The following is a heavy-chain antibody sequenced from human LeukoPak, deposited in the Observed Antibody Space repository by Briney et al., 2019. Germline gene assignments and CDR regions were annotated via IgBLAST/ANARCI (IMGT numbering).Heavy chain of an antibody. CDR1: GFAFNNCA. CDR2: ISGSGNYI. CDR3: AREEDGRYAYGL. Sequence: GGSLRLSCAASGFAFNNCAMHWVRLAPGRGLEWVSSISGSGNYIYYADSVKGRFTISRDIAKNSLYLQMNSLRAEDTAVYYCAREEDGRYAYGLWGQGTLVTVSS. V-gene: IGHV3-21*01. D-gene: IGHD5-18*01. J-gene: IGHJ4*02.